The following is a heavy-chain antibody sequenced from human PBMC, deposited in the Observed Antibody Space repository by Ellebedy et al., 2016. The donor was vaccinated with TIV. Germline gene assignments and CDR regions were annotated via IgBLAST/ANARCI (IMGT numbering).Heavy chain of an antibody. CDR3: AKASSGFPNYFHY. J-gene: IGHJ4*02. CDR1: GFTFSSHW. Sequence: GESLKISCAASGFTFSSHWMSWVRQAPGKGLEWVANIKLGGSDKYYVDSVKGRFTISRDNAKNSLYLQMNSLRAEDTALYYCAKASSGFPNYFHYWGQGTLVTVSS. CDR2: IKLGGSDK. V-gene: IGHV3-7*03. D-gene: IGHD3-22*01.